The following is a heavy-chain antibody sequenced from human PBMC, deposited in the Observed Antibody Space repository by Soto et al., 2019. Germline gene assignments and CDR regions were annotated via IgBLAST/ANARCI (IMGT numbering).Heavy chain of an antibody. Sequence: PGGSLRLSCAASGFTFSSFHMHWVRQSPGRGLEWVAMVSSGGTNTYYADSVKGRFVISGDNYGDIVYLELTGLAVDDTAVYFCAKDFERAAFDHWGQGTLVTVSS. D-gene: IGHD2-15*01. CDR2: VSSGGTNT. CDR3: AKDFERAAFDH. J-gene: IGHJ4*02. V-gene: IGHV3-NL1*01. CDR1: GFTFSSFH.